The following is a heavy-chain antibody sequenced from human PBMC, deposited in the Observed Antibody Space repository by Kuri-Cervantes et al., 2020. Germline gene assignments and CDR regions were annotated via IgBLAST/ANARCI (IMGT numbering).Heavy chain of an antibody. J-gene: IGHJ4*02. Sequence: GSLRLSCTVSGGSISSYYWSWIQQPPGKGLEWIGYIYYSGSTNYNPSLKSRVTISVDTSKNQFSLKLSSVTAADTAVYYCARVAAGFGVVTAFFDYWGQGTLVTVSS. D-gene: IGHD2-21*02. CDR3: ARVAAGFGVVTAFFDY. V-gene: IGHV4-59*01. CDR2: IYYSGST. CDR1: GGSISSYY.